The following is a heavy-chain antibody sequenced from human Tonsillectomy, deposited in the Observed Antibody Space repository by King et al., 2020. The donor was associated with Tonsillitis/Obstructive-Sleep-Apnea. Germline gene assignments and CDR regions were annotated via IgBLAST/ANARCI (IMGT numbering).Heavy chain of an antibody. CDR3: ARGQYDYIWGSYRSERFDY. D-gene: IGHD3-16*02. J-gene: IGHJ4*02. V-gene: IGHV1-18*01. CDR1: GYTFTSYG. CDR2: ISPYNGNT. Sequence: VQSGAEVKKPGASVKVSCKASGYTFTSYGISWVRQAPGQGLEWMGWISPYNGNTNYAQKLQGRVSMTTDTSTSTAYMELRSLRPDDTAVYYCARGQYDYIWGSYRSERFDYWGQGTLVTVSS.